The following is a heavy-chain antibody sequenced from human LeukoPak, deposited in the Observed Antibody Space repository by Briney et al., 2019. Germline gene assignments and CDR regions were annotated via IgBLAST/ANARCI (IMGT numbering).Heavy chain of an antibody. CDR3: ARGAPATKPNWFDP. Sequence: PSETLSLTCAVYGGSFSGYYWSWIRQPPGKRLEWIGEINHSGSTNYNPSLKSRVTISVDTSKNQFSLKLSSVTAADTAVYYCARGAPATKPNWFDPWGQGTLVTVSS. V-gene: IGHV4-34*01. CDR1: GGSFSGYY. J-gene: IGHJ5*02. CDR2: INHSGST. D-gene: IGHD1-14*01.